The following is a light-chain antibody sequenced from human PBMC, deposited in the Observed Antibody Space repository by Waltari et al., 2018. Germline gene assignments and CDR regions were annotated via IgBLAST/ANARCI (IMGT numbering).Light chain of an antibody. J-gene: IGKJ4*01. CDR3: QQYYSTPLT. V-gene: IGKV4-1*01. CDR1: QSVLYSSNNKNY. CDR2: WAS. Sequence: DIVMTQSPDSLTVSLGERATINCKSSQSVLYSSNNKNYLAWYQQKTGQPPKLLIYWASNRESGVPDRFSGSGSGTDFILTISSLQAEDVAVYYCQQYYSTPLTFGGGTKVEIK.